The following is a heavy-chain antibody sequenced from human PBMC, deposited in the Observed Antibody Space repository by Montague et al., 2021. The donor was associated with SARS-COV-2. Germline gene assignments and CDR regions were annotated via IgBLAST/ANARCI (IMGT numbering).Heavy chain of an antibody. Sequence: SETLTLTCSVSGGSMSSYHWVWIWQPPGKGLEWIGYVSYRGSTNYNLSLKSRVTISLDTSKNRFSLRLASVTAADTAVYYCSRDVRYYYDQWGQGILVTVSS. CDR2: VSYRGST. CDR1: GGSMSSYH. V-gene: IGHV4-59*01. D-gene: IGHD3-10*01. J-gene: IGHJ4*02. CDR3: SRDVRYYYDQ.